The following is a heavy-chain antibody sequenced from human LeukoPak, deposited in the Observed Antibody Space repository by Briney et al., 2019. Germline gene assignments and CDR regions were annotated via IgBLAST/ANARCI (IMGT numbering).Heavy chain of an antibody. CDR1: GFTFSDYY. CDR2: ISGSGSTI. Sequence: PGGSLRLSCAASGFTFSDYYMNWVRQAPGKGLEWVSYISGSGSTIDYADSVKGRFTISRDNAKNSLYLQMNSLRAEDTAVYYCVALMTRRVYYFDYWGQGTLVTVSS. J-gene: IGHJ4*02. D-gene: IGHD2-8*01. CDR3: VALMTRRVYYFDY. V-gene: IGHV3-11*01.